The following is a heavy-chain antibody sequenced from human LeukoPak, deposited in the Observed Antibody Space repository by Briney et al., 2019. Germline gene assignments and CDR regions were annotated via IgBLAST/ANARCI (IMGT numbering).Heavy chain of an antibody. J-gene: IGHJ6*02. V-gene: IGHV3-23*01. D-gene: IGHD3-3*01. CDR3: AKDSWSGYFYYYYGMDV. Sequence: PGGSLRLSCAASGFTFSSYAMSWVRQAPGKGLEWVSAISGSGGSTYYADSVEGRFTISRDNSKNTLYLQMNSLRAEDTAVYYCAKDSWSGYFYYYYGMDVWGQGTTVTVSS. CDR1: GFTFSSYA. CDR2: ISGSGGST.